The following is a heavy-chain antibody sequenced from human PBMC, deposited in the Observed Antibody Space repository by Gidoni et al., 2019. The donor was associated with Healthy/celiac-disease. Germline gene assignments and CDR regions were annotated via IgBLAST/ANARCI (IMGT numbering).Heavy chain of an antibody. D-gene: IGHD4-17*01. CDR2: IFSNDEK. V-gene: IGHV2-26*01. CDR1: GFSLSNARMG. Sequence: QVTLKEPAPVLVKPTETLTLTCPVSGFSLSNARMGVSWIRQPPGNALEWLAHIFSNDEKSYSTSLKSRLTISKDTSKSQVVLTMTNMKPVDTATYDCARMGRDYGGNTAWYFDLWGRGTLVTVSS. CDR3: ARMGRDYGGNTAWYFDL. J-gene: IGHJ2*01.